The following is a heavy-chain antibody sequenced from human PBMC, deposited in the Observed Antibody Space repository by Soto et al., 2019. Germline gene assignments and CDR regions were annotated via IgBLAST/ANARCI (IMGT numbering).Heavy chain of an antibody. Sequence: QVQLVQAGAEVKKPGSSVKVSCKASGGTFSSYAISWVRQAPGQGLEWMGGIIPIFGTANYAQKFQGRVTITADESTSTAYMERSSLRSEDTAVDYCARASYCGGDCYYDGMDVWGQGTTVTVSS. CDR3: ARASYCGGDCYYDGMDV. V-gene: IGHV1-69*01. D-gene: IGHD2-21*01. CDR1: GGTFSSYA. CDR2: IIPIFGTA. J-gene: IGHJ6*02.